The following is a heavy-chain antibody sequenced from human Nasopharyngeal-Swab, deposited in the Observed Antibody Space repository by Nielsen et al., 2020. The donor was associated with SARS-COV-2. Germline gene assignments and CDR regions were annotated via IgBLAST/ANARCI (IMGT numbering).Heavy chain of an antibody. CDR3: TRCGGGCYSGRDY. CDR2: IRSKGNNYAT. V-gene: IGHV3-73*01. D-gene: IGHD2-15*01. CDR1: GFTFSDSA. J-gene: IGHJ4*02. Sequence: GGSLRLSSAASGFTFSDSASHWVRQASGEGLEGVSRIRSKGNNYATAYSASVKGRFIIFRDDPTNTAYLQMNSLKTEDTAMYYCTRCGGGCYSGRDYWGQGTLVTVSS.